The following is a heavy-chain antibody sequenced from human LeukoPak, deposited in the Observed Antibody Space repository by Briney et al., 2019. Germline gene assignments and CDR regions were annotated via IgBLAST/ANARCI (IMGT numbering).Heavy chain of an antibody. CDR1: GYTFTSYD. CDR2: MNPNSGNT. Sequence: VASVKVSCRASGYTFTSYDINWVRQATGQGLEWMGWMNPNSGNTGYAQKFQGRVTMTRNTSISTAYMELSSLRSEDTAVYYCARVSTYFGVVTDFDYWGQGTLVTVSS. V-gene: IGHV1-8*01. J-gene: IGHJ4*02. D-gene: IGHD3-3*01. CDR3: ARVSTYFGVVTDFDY.